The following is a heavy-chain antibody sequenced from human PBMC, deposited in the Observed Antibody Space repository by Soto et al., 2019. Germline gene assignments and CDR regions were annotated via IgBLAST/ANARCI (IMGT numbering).Heavy chain of an antibody. CDR2: ISGSGGST. V-gene: IGHV3-23*01. CDR1: GFTFSSYA. CDR3: AKEDYDFWSGYYTFGRRS. J-gene: IGHJ4*02. D-gene: IGHD3-3*01. Sequence: GGSLRLSCAASGFTFSSYAMSWVRQAPGKGLEWVSAISGSGGSTYYADSVKGRFTISRDNSKNTLYLQMNSLRAEDTAVYYCAKEDYDFWSGYYTFGRRSGGQGTLVTVSS.